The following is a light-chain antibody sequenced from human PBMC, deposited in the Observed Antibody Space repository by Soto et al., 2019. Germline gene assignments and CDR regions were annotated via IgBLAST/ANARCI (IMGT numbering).Light chain of an antibody. V-gene: IGKV1-8*01. CDR3: QHYYSYPWT. J-gene: IGKJ1*01. CDR2: AAS. Sequence: AIRMTQSPSSLSASTGDRVTITCRASQDISDYLVWYQQKPGKAPKVLIHAASTLQGGVSSRFSGSGSGTDFTLIIYNLQSEDFATYYCQHYYSYPWTFGQGTKVEV. CDR1: QDISDY.